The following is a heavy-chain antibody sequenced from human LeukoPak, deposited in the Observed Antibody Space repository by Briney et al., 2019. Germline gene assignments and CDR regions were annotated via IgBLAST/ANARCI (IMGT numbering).Heavy chain of an antibody. Sequence: GGSRRLSCAASGFTFSSYSMNWVRQAPGKGLEWVSSISSSSSYIYYADSVKGRFTISRDNAKNSLYLQMNSLRAEDTAVYYCARQGITGTIDYWGQGTLVTVSS. J-gene: IGHJ4*02. CDR1: GFTFSSYS. V-gene: IGHV3-21*01. CDR3: ARQGITGTIDY. D-gene: IGHD1-7*01. CDR2: ISSSSSYI.